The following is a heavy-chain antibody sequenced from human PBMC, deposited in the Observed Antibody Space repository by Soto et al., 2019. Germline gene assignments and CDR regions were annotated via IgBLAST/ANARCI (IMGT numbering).Heavy chain of an antibody. J-gene: IGHJ4*02. CDR3: AREGYCSSTSCYS. CDR2: IHYSGNI. Sequence: SETLSLTCTVSGGSISSSNYYWGWIRQPPGKGLEWIGSIHYSGNIYYNPSLKSRVTISVDTSKNQFSLKLSSVTAADTAVYYCAREGYCSSTSCYSWGQGALVTVSS. V-gene: IGHV4-39*02. CDR1: GGSISSSNYY. D-gene: IGHD2-2*02.